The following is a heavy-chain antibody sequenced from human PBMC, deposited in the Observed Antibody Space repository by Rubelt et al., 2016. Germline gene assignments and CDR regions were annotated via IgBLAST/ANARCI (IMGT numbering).Heavy chain of an antibody. CDR3: ARKYGDYGMDV. J-gene: IGHJ6*02. CDR2: IWYDGSNK. D-gene: IGHD4-17*01. Sequence: GGGVVQPGRSLRLSCAASGFTFSSCGMHWVRQAPGKGLEWVAVIWYDGSNKYYADSVKGRFTISRDNSKNTLYLQMNSLRAEDTAVYYCARKYGDYGMDVWGQGTTVTVSS. V-gene: IGHV3-33*01. CDR1: GFTFSSCG.